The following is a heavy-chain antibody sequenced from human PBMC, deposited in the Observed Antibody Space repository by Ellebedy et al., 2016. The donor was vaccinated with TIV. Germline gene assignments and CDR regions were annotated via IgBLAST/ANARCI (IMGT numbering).Heavy chain of an antibody. J-gene: IGHJ2*01. CDR1: GFIFNRYG. CDR2: IASAGGAT. Sequence: PGGSLRLSCAASGFIFNRYGIQWVRQAPGKGLEWIGVIASAGGATVYADFVRCRFTLSRDNSRNTVYLQMNSLSPDDTAVYYCTREARWGNWYFDLWGRGTLVAVST. D-gene: IGHD4-23*01. CDR3: TREARWGNWYFDL. V-gene: IGHV3-30*03.